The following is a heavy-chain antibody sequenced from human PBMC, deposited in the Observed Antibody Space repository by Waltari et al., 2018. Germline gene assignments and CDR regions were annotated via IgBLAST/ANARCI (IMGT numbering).Heavy chain of an antibody. CDR3: ASKSGGRFRRAFDI. Sequence: VHPVESGGRLVQPGVSLGLSFAASGFPSGSYGMHWVRQAPGKGLEWVAFIRYDGSNKYYADSVKDRFTISRDNSKNTLYLQMNSLRAEDTAVYYCASKSGGRFRRAFDIWGQGTMVTVSS. J-gene: IGHJ3*02. D-gene: IGHD2-15*01. V-gene: IGHV3-30*02. CDR1: GFPSGSYG. CDR2: IRYDGSNK.